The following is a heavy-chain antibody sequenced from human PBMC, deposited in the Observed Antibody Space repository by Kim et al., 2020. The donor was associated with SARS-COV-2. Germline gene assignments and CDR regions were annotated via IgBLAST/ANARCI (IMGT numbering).Heavy chain of an antibody. J-gene: IGHJ4*02. CDR1: GGSISSSSYY. D-gene: IGHD6-6*01. Sequence: SETLSLTCTVSGGSISSSSYYWGWIRQPPGKGLEWIGSIYYSGSTYYNPSLKSRVTISVDTSKNQFSLKLSSVTAADTAVYYCARRPEYSSSSWGYWGQGTLVTVSS. V-gene: IGHV4-39*01. CDR2: IYYSGST. CDR3: ARRPEYSSSSWGY.